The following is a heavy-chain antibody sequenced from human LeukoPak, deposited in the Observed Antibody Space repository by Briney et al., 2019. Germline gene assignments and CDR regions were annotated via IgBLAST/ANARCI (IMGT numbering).Heavy chain of an antibody. J-gene: IGHJ2*01. V-gene: IGHV4-34*01. D-gene: IGHD6-19*01. Sequence: SETLSLTCTVSGGSIRNYYWSWIRQPPGKGLEWIGEINHSGSTNYNPSLKSRVTISVDTSKNQFSLKLSSVTAADTAVYYCASPSGHYPDWYFDLWGRGTLVTVSS. CDR3: ASPSGHYPDWYFDL. CDR1: GGSIRNYY. CDR2: INHSGST.